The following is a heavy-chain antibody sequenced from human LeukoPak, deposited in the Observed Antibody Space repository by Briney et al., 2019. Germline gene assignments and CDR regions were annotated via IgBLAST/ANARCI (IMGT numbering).Heavy chain of an antibody. D-gene: IGHD4-17*01. V-gene: IGHV3-7*01. Sequence: GGSLRLSCAASGFSFTTYWMTWVRQAPGKGLGWVANIKPDGSEQFQVDSLKGRFTISRDNAKNSLYLKMNSLRAEDTAVYYCATSVDYAFDHWGQGTLVTVSS. CDR2: IKPDGSEQ. CDR3: ATSVDYAFDH. J-gene: IGHJ5*02. CDR1: GFSFTTYW.